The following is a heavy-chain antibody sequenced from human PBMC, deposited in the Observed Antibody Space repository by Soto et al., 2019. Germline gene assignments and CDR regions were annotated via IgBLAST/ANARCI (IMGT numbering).Heavy chain of an antibody. CDR3: ARGWGYDSTDYYYAY. CDR1: GGSFNRHT. J-gene: IGHJ4*01. D-gene: IGHD3-22*01. V-gene: IGHV1-69*01. Sequence: QVQLVQSGAEVRKPGSSVRVSCKASGGSFNRHTISWVRQAPGQGLEWMGGIIPIFGTANHAQNFQGRVTIIADESTSTVYMELSSLRSDDTAIYYCARGWGYDSTDYYYAYWGHGTLVIVSS. CDR2: IIPIFGTA.